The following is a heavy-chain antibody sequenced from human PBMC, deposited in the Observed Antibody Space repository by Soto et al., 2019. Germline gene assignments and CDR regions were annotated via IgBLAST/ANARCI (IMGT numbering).Heavy chain of an antibody. J-gene: IGHJ4*02. CDR3: AKVSRKGSAIDFDY. V-gene: IGHV1-8*01. CDR1: GYTFSNYD. CDR2: VNPNNGDT. Sequence: QVQLVQSGAELKKPGASVKVSCKASGYTFSNYDMNWVRQATGQGPEWIGWVNPNNGDTGYAQKFQGRVTLTTDISTTTAYMELTSLRSEDTAIYYCAKVSRKGSAIDFDYRGQRTRITVSS. D-gene: IGHD3-10*01.